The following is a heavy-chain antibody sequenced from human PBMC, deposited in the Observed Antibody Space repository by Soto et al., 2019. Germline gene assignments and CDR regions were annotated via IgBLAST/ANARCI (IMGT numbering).Heavy chain of an antibody. D-gene: IGHD3-9*01. CDR1: GFTFSSYS. V-gene: IGHV3-21*01. CDR3: ARAGYDILTGYYRAFDY. CDR2: ISSSSSYI. Sequence: PGGSLRLSCAASGFTFSSYSMNWVRQAPEKGLGWVSSISSSSSYIYYADSVKGRFTISRDNAKNSLYLQMNSLRAEDTAVYYCARAGYDILTGYYRAFDYWGQGTLVTVSS. J-gene: IGHJ4*02.